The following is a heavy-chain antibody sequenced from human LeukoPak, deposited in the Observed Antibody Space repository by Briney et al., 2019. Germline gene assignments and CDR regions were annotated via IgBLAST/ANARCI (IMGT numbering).Heavy chain of an antibody. D-gene: IGHD6-19*01. J-gene: IGHJ4*02. CDR2: ISFDGSDK. CDR3: ARDPGAVADYYLVY. Sequence: PGRSLRLSCAPSGFTFSSCAMHCVRQAPGKGLQWLAAISFDGSDKYYADSVKGRFTISRDNSKNTLYLQMNSLRPDDTAVYYCARDPGAVADYYLVYWGQGTLVTVSS. V-gene: IGHV3-30*04. CDR1: GFTFSSCA.